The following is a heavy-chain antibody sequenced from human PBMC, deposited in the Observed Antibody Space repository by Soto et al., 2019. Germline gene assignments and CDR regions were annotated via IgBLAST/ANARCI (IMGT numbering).Heavy chain of an antibody. D-gene: IGHD2-21*02. J-gene: IGHJ4*02. CDR2: IPYDGDKI. V-gene: IGHV3-30-3*01. Sequence: QVQLVESGGGVVQPGRSLRLSCAASGFTFSNYAMHWVRQAPGKGLEWMAVIPYDGDKIHYADSVKGRFTISRDNSKNTLYLQINSLRVEDTAVYYCGRGPCGDCWNNDYWGQGTQVTVSS. CDR3: GRGPCGDCWNNDY. CDR1: GFTFSNYA.